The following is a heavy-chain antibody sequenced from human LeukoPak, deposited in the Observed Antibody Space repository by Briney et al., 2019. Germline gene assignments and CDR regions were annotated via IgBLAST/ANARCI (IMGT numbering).Heavy chain of an antibody. J-gene: IGHJ4*02. D-gene: IGHD3-3*01. Sequence: PGGSLRLSSAASGFIFTNFFMSWVRQAPGKGLEWVASIKHDGSEKYYVDSVRGRFTVPRDNTKNLLYLQMSSLRAEDTAVYYCATDRGWRTSGYYLYYFEYWGQGTLVTFSS. V-gene: IGHV3-7*01. CDR2: IKHDGSEK. CDR1: GFIFTNFF. CDR3: ATDRGWRTSGYYLYYFEY.